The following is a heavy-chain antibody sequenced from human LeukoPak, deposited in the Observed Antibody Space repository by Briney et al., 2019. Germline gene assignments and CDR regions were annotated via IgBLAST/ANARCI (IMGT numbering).Heavy chain of an antibody. CDR1: GFTFSSYD. CDR2: MWYDGSNK. Sequence: PGRSLRLSCAASGFTFSSYDMHWVRQAPGKGLEWVALMWYDGSNKNYADSVKGRFTISRDNSKNTLFLQMSSLRAEDTAVYYCAREASDAFDIWGQGTMVTVSS. J-gene: IGHJ3*02. V-gene: IGHV3-33*01. CDR3: AREASDAFDI.